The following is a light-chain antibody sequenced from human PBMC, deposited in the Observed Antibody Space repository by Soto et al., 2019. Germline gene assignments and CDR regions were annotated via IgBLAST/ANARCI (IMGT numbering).Light chain of an antibody. CDR2: KAS. V-gene: IGKV1-5*03. CDR3: QQYNSYSYT. Sequence: DIQMTQSPSTLSASVGDRVIITCRASQSISSWLAWYQQKPGKAPKALIYKASSLESGVPSRFSGSGSGTEFTLTISSLQPDDFATYYCQQYNSYSYTFGQGTKLEIK. J-gene: IGKJ2*01. CDR1: QSISSW.